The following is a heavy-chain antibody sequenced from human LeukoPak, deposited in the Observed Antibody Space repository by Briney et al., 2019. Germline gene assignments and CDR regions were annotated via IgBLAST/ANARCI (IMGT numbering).Heavy chain of an antibody. J-gene: IGHJ6*03. V-gene: IGHV3-30*02. CDR1: GFTFSSYG. CDR3: AKDNLRFPPPYYYYYMDV. D-gene: IGHD3-3*01. CDR2: IRYDGSNK. Sequence: GGSLRLSCAASGFTFSSYGMHWVRQAPGKGLEWVAFIRYDGSNKYYADSVKGRFTISRDNSKNTLYLQMNSLRAEDTAVYYCAKDNLRFPPPYYYYYMDVWGKGTTVTVSS.